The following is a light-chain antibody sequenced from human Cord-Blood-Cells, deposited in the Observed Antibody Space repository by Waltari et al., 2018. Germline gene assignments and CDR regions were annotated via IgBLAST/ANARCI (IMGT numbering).Light chain of an antibody. CDR3: QQYGSSPPYT. CDR1: QSVSSSY. J-gene: IGKJ2*01. V-gene: IGKV3-20*01. Sequence: EIVLTQSPGTLSFSPGERAPLPCRASQSVSSSYLAWYQQKPGQAPRLLIYGASSRATGIPDRFSGSGSGTDFTLTISRLEPEDFAVYYCQQYGSSPPYTFGQGTKLEIK. CDR2: GAS.